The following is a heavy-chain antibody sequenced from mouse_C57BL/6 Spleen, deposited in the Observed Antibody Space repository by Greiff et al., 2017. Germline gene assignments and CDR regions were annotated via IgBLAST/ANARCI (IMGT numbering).Heavy chain of an antibody. CDR1: GYAFSSSW. D-gene: IGHD1-1*01. V-gene: IGHV1-82*01. J-gene: IGHJ2*01. CDR2: IYPGDGDT. CDR3: ARSRTTVLDY. Sequence: VMLVESGPELVKPGASVKISCKASGYAFSSSWMNWVKQRPGKGLEWIGRIYPGDGDTNYNGKFKGKATLTADKSSSTAYMQLSSLTSEDSAVYFCARSRTTVLDYWGQGTTLTVSS.